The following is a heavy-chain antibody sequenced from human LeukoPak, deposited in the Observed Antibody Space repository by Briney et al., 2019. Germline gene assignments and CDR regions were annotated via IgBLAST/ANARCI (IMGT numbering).Heavy chain of an antibody. CDR3: ARAYYESSAYRHAVYFDY. J-gene: IGHJ4*02. CDR1: GYTFTDYY. V-gene: IGHV1-2*02. D-gene: IGHD3-22*01. CDR2: INPNSGGT. Sequence: AASVKVSCKASGYTFTDYYMHWVRQAPGQGLEWMGWINPNSGGTNYAQKFQGRVTMTKDTSTNTVYMHLSSLSSDDTAVYYCARAYYESSAYRHAVYFDYWGQGTLVTVSS.